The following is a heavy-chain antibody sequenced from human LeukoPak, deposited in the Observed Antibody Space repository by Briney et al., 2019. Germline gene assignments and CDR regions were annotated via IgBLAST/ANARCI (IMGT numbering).Heavy chain of an antibody. D-gene: IGHD3-3*01. CDR3: ARDRGYDFWSGYYYYYYHYMDV. V-gene: IGHV4-59*11. CDR2: IYYSGST. J-gene: IGHJ6*03. Sequence: SETLSLTCTVSGGSISSHYWSWIRQPPGKGLEWIGYIYYSGSTNYNPSLKSRVTISVDTSKNQFSLKLSSVTAADTAKYYCARDRGYDFWSGYYYYYYHYMDVWGKGTTVTVSS. CDR1: GGSISSHY.